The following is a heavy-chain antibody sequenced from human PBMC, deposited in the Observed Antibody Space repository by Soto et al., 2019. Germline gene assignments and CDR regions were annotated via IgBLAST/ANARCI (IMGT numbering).Heavy chain of an antibody. CDR3: ARDRYYDSSGYYVSGSSTGTLDY. J-gene: IGHJ4*02. Sequence: GGSLRLSCAASGFTFSSYGMHWVRQAPGKGLEWVAVIWYDGSNKYYADSVKGRFTISRDNSKNTLYLQMNSLRAEDTAVYYCARDRYYDSSGYYVSGSSTGTLDYWGQGTLVTVSS. CDR2: IWYDGSNK. D-gene: IGHD3-22*01. CDR1: GFTFSSYG. V-gene: IGHV3-33*01.